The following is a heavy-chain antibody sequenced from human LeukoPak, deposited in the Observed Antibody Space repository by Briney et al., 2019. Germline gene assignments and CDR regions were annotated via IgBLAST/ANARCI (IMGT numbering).Heavy chain of an antibody. CDR1: GGSISSYY. Sequence: SETLSLTCTVSGGSISSYYWSWIRQPAGKGLEWIGRIYTSGSTNYNPSLKSRVTMSVDTSKNQFSLKLSSVTAADTAVYYCARDIGVSGISPFDYWGQGTLVTVSS. J-gene: IGHJ4*02. V-gene: IGHV4-4*07. D-gene: IGHD3-3*01. CDR3: ARDIGVSGISPFDY. CDR2: IYTSGST.